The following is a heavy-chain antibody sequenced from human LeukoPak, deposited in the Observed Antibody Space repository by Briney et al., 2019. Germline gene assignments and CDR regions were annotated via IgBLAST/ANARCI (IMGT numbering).Heavy chain of an antibody. CDR1: GNSINSLDL. V-gene: IGHV4-4*02. Sequence: PSETLSLTCTVSGNSINSLDLWSWVRQPPGKGLEWIGEMYLSGTTHSNSSVKSRVTISIDKSKNQFFLNLSSVTAADTAVYYCAGPVGRYSSGLYYYYFDYWGQGTLVTVSS. CDR2: MYLSGTT. D-gene: IGHD3-22*01. J-gene: IGHJ4*02. CDR3: AGPVGRYSSGLYYYYFDY.